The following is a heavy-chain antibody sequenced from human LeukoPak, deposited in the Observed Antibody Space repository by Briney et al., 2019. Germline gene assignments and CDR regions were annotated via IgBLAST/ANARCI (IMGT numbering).Heavy chain of an antibody. J-gene: IGHJ4*02. CDR3: ARVQPFNWNDEYYFDY. CDR1: GYTFTSYY. CDR2: INPSGGST. Sequence: ASVKVSCKASGYTFTSYYMHWVRQAPGQGLEWMGIINPSGGSTSYAQKFQGRVTMTRDTSTSTVYMELSSLRSEDTAVYYCARVQPFNWNDEYYFDYWGQGTLVTVSS. D-gene: IGHD1-20*01. V-gene: IGHV1-46*01.